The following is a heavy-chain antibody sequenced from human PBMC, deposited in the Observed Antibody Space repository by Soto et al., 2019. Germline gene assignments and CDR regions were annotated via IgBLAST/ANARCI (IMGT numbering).Heavy chain of an antibody. CDR3: AREVVRVAGTRWFDP. J-gene: IGHJ5*02. CDR2: ISAYNGNT. Sequence: ASVKVSCTASGYTFTSYGSIWVRQAPGQGLEWMGWISAYNGNTNYAQKLQGRVTMTTDTSTSTAYMELRSLRSDDTAVYYCAREVVRVAGTRWFDPWGQGTLVTVSS. D-gene: IGHD6-19*01. CDR1: GYTFTSYG. V-gene: IGHV1-18*01.